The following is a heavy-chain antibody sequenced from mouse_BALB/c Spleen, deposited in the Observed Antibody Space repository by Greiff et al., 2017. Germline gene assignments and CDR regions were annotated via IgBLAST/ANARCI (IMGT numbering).Heavy chain of an antibody. V-gene: IGHV1-12*01. CDR3: ARSSYGYNYAMDY. J-gene: IGHJ4*01. Sequence: QVQLQQPGAELVKPGASVKMSCKASGYTFTSYNMHWVKQTPGQGLEWIGAIYPGNGDTSYNQKFKGKATLTADKSSSTAYMQLSSLTSEDSAVYYCARSSYGYNYAMDYWGQGTSVTVSS. CDR2: IYPGNGDT. CDR1: GYTFTSYN. D-gene: IGHD1-2*01.